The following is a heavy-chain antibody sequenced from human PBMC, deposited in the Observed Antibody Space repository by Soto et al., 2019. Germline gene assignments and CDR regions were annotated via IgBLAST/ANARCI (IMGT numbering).Heavy chain of an antibody. CDR1: GGSISSSSYY. V-gene: IGHV4-39*01. J-gene: IGHJ4*02. CDR2: IYYSGST. CDR3: ARNGPIQLWLRPFDY. Sequence: PSETLSLTCTVAGGSISSSSYYWGWIRQPPGKGLEWIGSIYYSGSTYYNPSLKSRVTISVDTSKNQFSLKLSPVTAADTAVYYCARNGPIQLWLRPFDYWGQGTLVTVSS. D-gene: IGHD5-18*01.